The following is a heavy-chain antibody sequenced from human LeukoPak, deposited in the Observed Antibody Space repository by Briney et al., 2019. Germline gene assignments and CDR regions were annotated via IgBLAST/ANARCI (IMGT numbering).Heavy chain of an antibody. CDR3: ARVNPSSGSDAFDI. CDR1: GFTFSSYS. CDR2: ISSSSSYI. J-gene: IGHJ3*02. V-gene: IGHV3-21*01. D-gene: IGHD3-22*01. Sequence: GGSLRLSCAASGFTFSSYSMNWVRQAPGKGLEWVSSISSSSSYIYYADSVKGRFTISRDNAKNSLYLQMNSLRAEDTAVYYCARVNPSSGSDAFDIWGQGTTVTVSS.